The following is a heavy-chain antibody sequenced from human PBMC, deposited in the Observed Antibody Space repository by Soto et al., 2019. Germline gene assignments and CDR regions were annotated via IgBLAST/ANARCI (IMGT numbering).Heavy chain of an antibody. CDR1: GGSISSYY. J-gene: IGHJ5*02. D-gene: IGHD3-3*01. Sequence: SETLSLTCTVSGGSISSYYWSWIRQPAGKGLEGIGRIYTSGSTNYNPSLKSRVTMSVDTSKNQFSLKLSSVTAADTAVYYCARGDYAFWSGYYTGTGPPPLNNWFDPWGQGTLVTVSS. CDR2: IYTSGST. CDR3: ARGDYAFWSGYYTGTGPPPLNNWFDP. V-gene: IGHV4-4*07.